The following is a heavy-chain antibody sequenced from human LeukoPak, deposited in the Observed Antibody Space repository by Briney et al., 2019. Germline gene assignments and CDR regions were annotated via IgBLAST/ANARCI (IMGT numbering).Heavy chain of an antibody. J-gene: IGHJ4*02. D-gene: IGHD6-19*01. Sequence: GASVKVSCKVSGYTLTELPMHWVRQAPGKGLEWMGGFDPEDGETIYAQKFQGRVTMTEDTSTDTAYMELSSLRSEDTAVYYCATVGHSSGWYYFDYWGQGTLVTVSS. CDR2: FDPEDGET. CDR3: ATVGHSSGWYYFDY. V-gene: IGHV1-24*01. CDR1: GYTLTELP.